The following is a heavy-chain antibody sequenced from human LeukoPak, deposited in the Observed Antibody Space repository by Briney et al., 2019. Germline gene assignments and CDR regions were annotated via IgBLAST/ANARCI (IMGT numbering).Heavy chain of an antibody. Sequence: GGPLRLSCAASGFTVSSNYMSWVRQAPGKGLEWVSVIYSGGSTYYADSVKGRFTISRDNSKNTLYLQMNSLRAEDTAVYYCAKDPRPVYGGNSPPPYYFDYWGQGTLVTVSS. CDR2: IYSGGST. CDR1: GFTVSSNY. D-gene: IGHD4-23*01. V-gene: IGHV3-53*05. CDR3: AKDPRPVYGGNSPPPYYFDY. J-gene: IGHJ4*02.